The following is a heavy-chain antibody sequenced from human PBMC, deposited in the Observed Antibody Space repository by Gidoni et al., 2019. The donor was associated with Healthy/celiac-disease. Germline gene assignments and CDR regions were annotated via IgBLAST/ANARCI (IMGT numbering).Heavy chain of an antibody. CDR3: ARDLAVAGTTFALGCCSFDI. CDR2: IIPIFGTA. D-gene: IGHD6-19*01. V-gene: IGHV1-69*01. Sequence: QVQLVQSGAEVKKPGSSVKVSCKASGGTFSSYAISWVRQAPGQGLEWMGGIIPIFGTANYAQKFQGRVTITADESTSTAYMELSSLRSEDTAVYYCARDLAVAGTTFALGCCSFDIWGQGTMVTVSS. J-gene: IGHJ3*02. CDR1: GGTFSSYA.